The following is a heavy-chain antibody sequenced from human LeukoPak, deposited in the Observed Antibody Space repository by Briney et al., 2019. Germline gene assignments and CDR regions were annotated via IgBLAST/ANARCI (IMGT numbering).Heavy chain of an antibody. J-gene: IGHJ4*02. CDR2: IYHSGRT. Sequence: PGGSLRLSCAASGFTFSSYAMSWVRQAPGKGLEWIGEIYHSGRTNYNPSLKSRLTILVEKSKNQFSLNLNSVTAADTAVYYCARCRVIAVAGWGPWELPPAGYDHWGQGTLVTVSS. D-gene: IGHD6-19*01. V-gene: IGHV4-4*02. CDR1: GFTFSSYAM. CDR3: ARCRVIAVAGWGPWELPPAGYDH.